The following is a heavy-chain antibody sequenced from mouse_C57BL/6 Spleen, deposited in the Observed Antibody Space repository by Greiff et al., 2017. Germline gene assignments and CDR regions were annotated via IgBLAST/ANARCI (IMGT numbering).Heavy chain of an antibody. CDR2: ISYDGSN. CDR3: ARDPDYYGSSWYFDV. CDR1: GYSITSGYY. Sequence: EVQLKQSGPGLVKPSQSLSLTCSVTGYSITSGYYWNWIRQFPGNKLEWMGYISYDGSNNYNPSLKNRISITRDTSKNQFFLKLNSVTTEDTATYYCARDPDYYGSSWYFDVWGTGTTVTVSS. J-gene: IGHJ1*03. D-gene: IGHD1-1*01. V-gene: IGHV3-6*01.